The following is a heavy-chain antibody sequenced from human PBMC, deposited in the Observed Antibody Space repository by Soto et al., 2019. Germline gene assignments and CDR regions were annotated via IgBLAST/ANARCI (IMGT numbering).Heavy chain of an antibody. V-gene: IGHV4-30-4*01. CDR3: ARELSPVQYDSSGPVAG. J-gene: IGHJ4*02. D-gene: IGHD3-22*01. CDR1: CLSISSGEYY. CDR2: IYHSGNT. Sequence: TMSITYPLSCLSISSGEYYRSCFRHHRWQGLELIGYIYHSGNTYYSPSLKSRVSISLDTSKNHFSLKLSSVTAADTAVYYCARELSPVQYDSSGPVAGWGQGTLVTVSS.